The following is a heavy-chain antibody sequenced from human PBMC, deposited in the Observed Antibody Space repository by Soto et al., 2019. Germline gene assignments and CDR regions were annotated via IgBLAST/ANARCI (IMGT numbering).Heavy chain of an antibody. CDR1: GFTFSSYS. V-gene: IGHV3-21*01. CDR2: ISSSSSYI. CDR3: ARAYCGGDCDPDLRYYFDY. Sequence: PGGSLRLSCAACGFTFSSYSMNWVRQAPGKGLEWVSSISSSSSYIYYADSVKGRFTISRDNAKNSLYLQMNSLRVEDTAVYYCARAYCGGDCDPDLRYYFDYWGQGTLVTVSS. D-gene: IGHD2-21*01. J-gene: IGHJ4*02.